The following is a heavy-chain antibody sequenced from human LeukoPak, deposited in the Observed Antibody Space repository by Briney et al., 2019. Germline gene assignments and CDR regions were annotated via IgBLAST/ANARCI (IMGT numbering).Heavy chain of an antibody. Sequence: SETLSLTCAVYGGSFSGYYWSWIRQPPGKGLEWIGEINHSGSTNYNPSLKSRVTISVDTSKNQFSLELSSVTAADTAVYYCASSMVRGVQDYWGQGTLVTVSS. CDR3: ASSMVRGVQDY. V-gene: IGHV4-34*01. CDR2: INHSGST. CDR1: GGSFSGYY. J-gene: IGHJ4*02. D-gene: IGHD3-10*01.